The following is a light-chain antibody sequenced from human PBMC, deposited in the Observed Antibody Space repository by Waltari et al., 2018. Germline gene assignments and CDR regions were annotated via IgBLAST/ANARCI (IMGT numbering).Light chain of an antibody. J-gene: IGLJ3*02. V-gene: IGLV3-1*01. CDR3: SAWDSSTAWV. CDR2: QDT. CDR1: KLGDKY. Sequence: SYELTQPPSVSVSPGQTASITCSGDKLGDKYASWYQQQPGQSPVLVIYQDTKRPSGIPGLCSGSNSANTATLTSSGTQGMDEADYYCSAWDSSTAWVFGGGTKLTVL.